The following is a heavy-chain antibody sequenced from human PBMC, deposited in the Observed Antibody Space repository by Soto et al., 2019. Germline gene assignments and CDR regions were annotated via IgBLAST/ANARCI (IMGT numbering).Heavy chain of an antibody. D-gene: IGHD6-25*01. J-gene: IGHJ6*02. Sequence: EVQLLESGGGLVQPGGSLRLSCAASGFPLSTYGMTWVRQAPGKGLEWVSAITGTGGNTYYVDSVKGRFTSSRDNSNNMLYLQVNSLRVEDSAVYYCARIRGSWYGLVVWGQGTKVTVSS. CDR3: ARIRGSWYGLVV. CDR1: GFPLSTYG. CDR2: ITGTGGNT. V-gene: IGHV3-23*01.